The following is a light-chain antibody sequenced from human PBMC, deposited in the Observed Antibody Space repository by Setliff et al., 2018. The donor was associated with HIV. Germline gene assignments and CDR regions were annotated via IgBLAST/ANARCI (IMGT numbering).Light chain of an antibody. CDR1: SSNIGAGYD. CDR2: GNN. CDR3: SSYTSSTTRV. Sequence: QSVLTQPPSVSGAPGQRVTISCTGSSSNIGAGYDVHWYQQLPGAAPKLLIYGNNNRPSGVPDRFSGSKSGTSASLAITGLQAEDEADYYCSSYTSSTTRVFGTGTRVTVL. J-gene: IGLJ1*01. V-gene: IGLV1-40*01.